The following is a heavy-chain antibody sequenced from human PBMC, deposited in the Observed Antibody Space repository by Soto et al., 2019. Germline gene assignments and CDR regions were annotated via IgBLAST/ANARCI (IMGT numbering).Heavy chain of an antibody. CDR2: ISDSGVT. CDR1: GDSILRSC. V-gene: IGHV4-59*01. CDR3: ARGAGDFSGPDSFDI. D-gene: IGHD3-10*01. Sequence: QVQLQESGPRLVKSSETLSLVCSVSGDSILRSCWGWIRQSPGKGLEYIGYISDSGVTDYDPSLKSRVTISVDTSRNQFSLTLTSVTAADTAMYYCARGAGDFSGPDSFDICGKGTMVTVSS. J-gene: IGHJ3*02.